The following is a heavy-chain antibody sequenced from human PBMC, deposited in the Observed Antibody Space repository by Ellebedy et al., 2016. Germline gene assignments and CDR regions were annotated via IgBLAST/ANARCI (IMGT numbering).Heavy chain of an antibody. V-gene: IGHV3-74*01. CDR3: VRDPEQMGWFDP. Sequence: GGSLRLXXSASGFTFSTTWMHWVRQSPEKGLEWVARSNSDGSYKNYADSVKGRFTISRDNTQNMFYLQMTGLRAEDTAVYFCVRDPEQMGWFDPWGPGTLVTVSS. CDR1: GFTFSTTW. CDR2: SNSDGSYK. J-gene: IGHJ5*02. D-gene: IGHD1/OR15-1a*01.